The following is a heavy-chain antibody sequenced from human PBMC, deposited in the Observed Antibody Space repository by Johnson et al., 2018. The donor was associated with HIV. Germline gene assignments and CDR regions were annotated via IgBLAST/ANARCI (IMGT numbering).Heavy chain of an antibody. Sequence: EMQLVESGGALVQPGGSLGLSCAASGFTFRSYAMSWVRQAPGRGLEWVSSISGTGGTTYYADSVKGRFTISRDNSKNMLFLQMNSLRAEDTAVYYCAKSQDRSAHDYDFDLWGQGTVVTVSS. J-gene: IGHJ3*01. V-gene: IGHV3-23*04. D-gene: IGHD3-22*01. CDR1: GFTFRSYA. CDR2: ISGTGGTT. CDR3: AKSQDRSAHDYDFDL.